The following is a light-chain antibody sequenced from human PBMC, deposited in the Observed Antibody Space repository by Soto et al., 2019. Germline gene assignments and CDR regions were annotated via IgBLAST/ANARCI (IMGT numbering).Light chain of an antibody. CDR1: SSDVGGYNY. CDR2: DVG. CDR3: SSYTSISTPYFV. J-gene: IGLJ1*01. V-gene: IGLV2-14*03. Sequence: QSALTQPASVSGSPGQSITISCTGTSSDVGGYNYVSWYQQHPGKAPKLMIYDVGNRPSGISNRFSGSKSGNTASLTISGLQAADEADYYCSSYTSISTPYFVFGPGTKVTVL.